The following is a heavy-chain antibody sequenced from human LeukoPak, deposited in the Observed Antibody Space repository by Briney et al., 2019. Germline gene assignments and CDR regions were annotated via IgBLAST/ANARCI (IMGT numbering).Heavy chain of an antibody. D-gene: IGHD2-2*01. Sequence: SETLSLTCTVSGGSISSSSYYWGWIRQPPGKGLEWIGSIYYSGSTYYNPSLKSRVTISVDTSKNQFSLKPSSVTAADTAVYYCARREYQLPPTFDYWGQGTLVTVSS. CDR3: ARREYQLPPTFDY. V-gene: IGHV4-39*01. CDR1: GGSISSSSYY. J-gene: IGHJ4*02. CDR2: IYYSGST.